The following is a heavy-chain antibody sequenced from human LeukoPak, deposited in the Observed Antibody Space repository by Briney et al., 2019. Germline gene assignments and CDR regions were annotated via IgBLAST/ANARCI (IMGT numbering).Heavy chain of an antibody. Sequence: PGGSLRLSCAASGFTFSSYWMSWVRQAPGKGLEWVANINKDGGEKYYVDSVKGRFTISRDNAENSLYLQMNSLRAEDTAVYYCARGFGELYYFDYWGQGTLVTVSS. D-gene: IGHD3-10*01. V-gene: IGHV3-7*03. CDR3: ARGFGELYYFDY. CDR2: INKDGGEK. J-gene: IGHJ4*02. CDR1: GFTFSSYW.